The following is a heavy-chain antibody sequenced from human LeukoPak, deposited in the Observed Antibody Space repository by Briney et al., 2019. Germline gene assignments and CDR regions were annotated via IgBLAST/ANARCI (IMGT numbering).Heavy chain of an antibody. CDR3: ARHALGVVVPVNWFDP. Sequence: LGESLKISCKGSGYSFTSYWIGWVRQMPGKGLEWMGIIYPGDSDTRYSPSFRGQVTISADKSISTAYLQWSSLKASDTAMYYCARHALGVVVPVNWFDPWGQGTLVTVSS. D-gene: IGHD2-2*01. CDR1: GYSFTSYW. V-gene: IGHV5-51*01. J-gene: IGHJ5*02. CDR2: IYPGDSDT.